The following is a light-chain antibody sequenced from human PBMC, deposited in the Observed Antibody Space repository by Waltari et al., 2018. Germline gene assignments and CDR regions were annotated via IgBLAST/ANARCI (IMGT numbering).Light chain of an antibody. CDR3: ASWDGSLGGVI. CDR2: RKN. V-gene: IGLV1-47*01. CDR1: NYNIGTNF. J-gene: IGLJ2*01. Sequence: QSVLSQPPSASGTPGQRVTISCSGSNYNIGTNFVFWYHQLPGTAPRLLIYRKNQRPSGVPDRCSRSKSGTSASLAISVLPSEDEADYYCASWDGSLGGVIFGGGTKLTVL.